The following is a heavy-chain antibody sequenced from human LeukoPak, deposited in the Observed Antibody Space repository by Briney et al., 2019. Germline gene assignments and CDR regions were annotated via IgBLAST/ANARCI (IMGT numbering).Heavy chain of an antibody. CDR1: GFTFRSYG. D-gene: IGHD1-26*01. CDR3: ARGRQNSGSYSDAFDI. J-gene: IGHJ3*02. V-gene: IGHV3-30*02. Sequence: HPGGSLRLSCAASGFTFRSYGMHWVRQAPGKGLEWVAFIRYDGNNKYYADSVKGRFTIFRDNSRNTLYLQMNSLRTEDTAVYYCARGRQNSGSYSDAFDIWGQGTMVTVSS. CDR2: IRYDGNNK.